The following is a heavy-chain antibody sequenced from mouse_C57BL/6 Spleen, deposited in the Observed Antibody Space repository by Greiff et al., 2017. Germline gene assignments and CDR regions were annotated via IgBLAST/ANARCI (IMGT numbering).Heavy chain of an antibody. CDR2: INPSTGGT. CDR1: GYSFTGYY. CDR3: ARGGLSYAMDY. D-gene: IGHD3-3*01. J-gene: IGHJ4*01. Sequence: VQLQQSGPELVKPGASVKISCKASGYSFTGYYMNWVKQSPEKSLEWIGEINPSTGGTTYNQKFTAKATVTVDKSSSTAYMQRKSLTSEDSAVYYLARGGLSYAMDYWGQGTSVTVSS. V-gene: IGHV1-42*01.